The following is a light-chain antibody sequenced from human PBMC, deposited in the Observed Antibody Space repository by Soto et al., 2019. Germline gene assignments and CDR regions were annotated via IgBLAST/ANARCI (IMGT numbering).Light chain of an antibody. Sequence: QAVLTQPASVSGSPGQSITISCTGTSGDVGDYNYVSWYQPHPGEAPKLIIYYVTHRPSGVSDRFSGSKSGNTASLTISGLQADDESYYYCSSYTRSDSDVFGAGTKLTVL. V-gene: IGLV2-14*03. J-gene: IGLJ3*02. CDR1: SGDVGDYNY. CDR3: SSYTRSDSDV. CDR2: YVT.